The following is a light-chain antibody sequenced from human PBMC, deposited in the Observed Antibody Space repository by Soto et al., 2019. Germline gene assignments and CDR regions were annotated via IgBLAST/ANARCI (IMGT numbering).Light chain of an antibody. CDR1: QSVSSSY. CDR3: QQYGSSPPLT. J-gene: IGKJ5*01. Sequence: EIVLTQSPGTLSLSPGERATLSCRASQSVSSSYLAWYQQKPGQAPWLLIYGASSRGPGIPDRFSGSGSGADATLTSGRLEPGHFAVYACQQYGSSPPLTVGQGTRLEI. CDR2: GAS. V-gene: IGKV3-20*01.